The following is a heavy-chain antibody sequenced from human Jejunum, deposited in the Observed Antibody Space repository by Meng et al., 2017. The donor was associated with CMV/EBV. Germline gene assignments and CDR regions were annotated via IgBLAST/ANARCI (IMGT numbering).Heavy chain of an antibody. CDR3: TTGGYDVWSSFYTGYYFDY. CDR2: IKRKSDGGTR. V-gene: IGHV3-15*01. J-gene: IGHJ4*02. Sequence: AWMTWVRQAPGTGLEWVGRIKRKSDGGTRDSAAPVKGRFTISRDDSKNTLYLQMNGLETEDTAVYYCTTGGYDVWSSFYTGYYFDYWGQGTPVTVSS. D-gene: IGHD3-3*01. CDR1: AW.